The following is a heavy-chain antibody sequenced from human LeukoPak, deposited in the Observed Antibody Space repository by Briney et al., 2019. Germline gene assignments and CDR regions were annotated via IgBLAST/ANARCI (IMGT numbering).Heavy chain of an antibody. CDR3: AKWGGLRYFDGKTPRDNHGGEDLFDY. Sequence: QSGGSLRLSCAASGFTFSSYGMHWVRQAPGKGLEWVAFIRYDGSNKYYADSVKGRFTISRDNSKNTLYLQMNSLRAEDTAVYYCAKWGGLRYFDGKTPRDNHGGEDLFDYWGQGTLVTVSS. D-gene: IGHD3-9*01. CDR2: IRYDGSNK. J-gene: IGHJ4*02. CDR1: GFTFSSYG. V-gene: IGHV3-30*02.